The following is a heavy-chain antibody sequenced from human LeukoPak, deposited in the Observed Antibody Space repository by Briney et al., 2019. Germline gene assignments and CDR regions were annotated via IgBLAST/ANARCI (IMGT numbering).Heavy chain of an antibody. D-gene: IGHD6-13*01. CDR1: GFTFDDYG. CDR2: INWNGGST. V-gene: IGHV3-20*04. Sequence: GVSLRLSCAASGFTFDDYGMSWVPQAPGKGLEWVSGINWNGGSTGYADSVKGRFTISRDNAKNSLYLQMNSLRAEDTALYYCARRIAAAGTGDAFDIWGQGTMVTVSS. CDR3: ARRIAAAGTGDAFDI. J-gene: IGHJ3*02.